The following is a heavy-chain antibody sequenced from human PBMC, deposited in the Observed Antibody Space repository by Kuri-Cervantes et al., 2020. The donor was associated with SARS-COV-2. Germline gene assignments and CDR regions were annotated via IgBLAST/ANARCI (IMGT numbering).Heavy chain of an antibody. CDR3: ARPYCSSTTCYDGTFDS. CDR1: GGTFSSYA. J-gene: IGHJ4*02. Sequence: SVNVSCQASGGTFSSYAVTWVRQAPGQGLEWMGRIIPLFGTTIYAQKFRGRVTITADKSTNTAYMELSSLRSEDTAVYYCARPYCSSTTCYDGTFDSWGQGTLVTVSS. V-gene: IGHV1-69*06. D-gene: IGHD2-2*01. CDR2: IIPLFGTT.